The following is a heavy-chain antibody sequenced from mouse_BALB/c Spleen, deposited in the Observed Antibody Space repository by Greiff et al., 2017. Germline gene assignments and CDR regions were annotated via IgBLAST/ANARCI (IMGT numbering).Heavy chain of an antibody. CDR2: INPYNGAT. V-gene: IGHV1-31*01. D-gene: IGHD2-4*01. J-gene: IGHJ2*01. CDR1: GYSFTGYY. Sequence: VQLQQSGPELVKPGASVKISCKASGYSFTGYYMHWVKQSHVKSLEWIGRINPYNGATSYNQNFKDKASLTVDKSSSTAYMELHSLTSEDSAVYYCARGGTMIRNHYFDYWGQGTTLTVSS. CDR3: ARGGTMIRNHYFDY.